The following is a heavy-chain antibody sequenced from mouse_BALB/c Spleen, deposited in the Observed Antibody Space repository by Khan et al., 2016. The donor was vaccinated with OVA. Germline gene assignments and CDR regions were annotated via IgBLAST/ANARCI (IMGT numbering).Heavy chain of an antibody. CDR1: GYSITSDYA. D-gene: IGHD1-1*01. J-gene: IGHJ2*01. V-gene: IGHV3-2*02. CDR2: ISYSGRT. CDR3: ARSVTITTVVATDFDY. Sequence: VQLKQSGPGLVKPSQSLSLTCTVTGYSITSDYAWNWIRQFPGNKLEWVGYISYSGRTSYNPSLKSRISITRDTSKNQFFLQLSSVTTEDTATYDCARSVTITTVVATDFDYWGQGTTLTVSS.